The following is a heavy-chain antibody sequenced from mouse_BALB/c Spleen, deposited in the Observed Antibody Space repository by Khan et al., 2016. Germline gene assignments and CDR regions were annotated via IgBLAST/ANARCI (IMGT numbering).Heavy chain of an antibody. Sequence: EVELVESGGGLVQPGGSLKLSCAASGFTFSSYGMSWVRQTPDKRLELVATINSNGGSTYYPDSVKGRFTISRDNAKNTPYLQLSSLKSEDTAMYYCARMARTVNWGQGTILTVSS. D-gene: IGHD2-5*01. CDR2: INSNGGST. CDR1: GFTFSSYG. CDR3: ARMARTVN. V-gene: IGHV5-6-3*01. J-gene: IGHJ2*01.